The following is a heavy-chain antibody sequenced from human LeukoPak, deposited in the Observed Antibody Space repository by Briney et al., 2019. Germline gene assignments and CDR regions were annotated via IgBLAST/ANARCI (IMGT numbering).Heavy chain of an antibody. CDR1: GFTFSSYA. V-gene: IGHV3-23*01. Sequence: PGGSLRLSCAASGFTFSSYAMSWVRQAPGKGLEWVSSISNSGGSIYYADSVKGRFTISRDNSRNTLYLQLNTLRAEGTAVYYCAKDRYISPAAGYSWGQGSLVTVSS. D-gene: IGHD6-13*01. CDR2: ISNSGGSI. J-gene: IGHJ4*02. CDR3: AKDRYISPAAGYS.